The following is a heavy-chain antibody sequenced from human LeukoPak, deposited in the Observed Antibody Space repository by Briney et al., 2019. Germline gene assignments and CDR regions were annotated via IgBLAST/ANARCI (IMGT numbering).Heavy chain of an antibody. J-gene: IGHJ4*02. CDR3: ARSGYGDYVDY. V-gene: IGHV3-53*01. D-gene: IGHD4-17*01. CDR2: IYSGGST. CDR1: GFTVSSNY. Sequence: GGSLRLSCAASGFTVSSNYMSWVRQAPGKGLEWVSVIYSGGSTYYADSVKGRFTISRDNSENTLYLQMNSLRAEDTAVYYCARSGYGDYVDYWGQGTLVTVSS.